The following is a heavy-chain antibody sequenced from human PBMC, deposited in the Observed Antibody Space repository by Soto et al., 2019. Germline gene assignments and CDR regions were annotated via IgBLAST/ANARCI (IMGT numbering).Heavy chain of an antibody. CDR1: GGSISNFY. J-gene: IGHJ6*03. CDR3: ARTVLGPDLLADSFVDYYYYMDV. CDR2: VYYTGST. Sequence: SETLSLTCTVSGGSISNFYWSWIRQPSGKGLEWIGYVYYTGSTSYNPSLKRRVTFSADSSRGQFSLRLNSVTAADTAVYYCARTVLGPDLLADSFVDYYYYMDVWGQGTTVTVSS. D-gene: IGHD3-9*01. V-gene: IGHV4-59*08.